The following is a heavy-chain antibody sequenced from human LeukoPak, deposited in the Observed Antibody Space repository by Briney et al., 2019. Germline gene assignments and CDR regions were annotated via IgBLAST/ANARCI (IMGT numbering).Heavy chain of an antibody. J-gene: IGHJ3*02. V-gene: IGHV3-23*01. CDR3: AKARVGATILDAFDI. CDR1: GFTFSSYG. Sequence: GGSLRLSCAASGFTFSSYGMSWVRQAPGKGLEWVSAISGSGGSTYYADSVKGRFTISRDNSKNTLYLQMNSLRAEDTAVYYCAKARVGATILDAFDIWGQGTMVTVSS. CDR2: ISGSGGST. D-gene: IGHD1-26*01.